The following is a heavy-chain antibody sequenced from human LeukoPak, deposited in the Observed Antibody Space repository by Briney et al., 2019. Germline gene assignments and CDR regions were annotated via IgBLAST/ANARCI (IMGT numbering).Heavy chain of an antibody. CDR3: ARRGDLKYCSGGSCYSVDY. J-gene: IGHJ4*02. CDR2: ISKDGGTK. V-gene: IGHV3-30-3*02. Sequence: GGSLRLSCAASGFXFNTYAMHWVRQAPGKGLDWLAVISKDGGTKYYADSVKGRLTISRDNSKNMLYLQMNSLRPEDTAVYYCARRGDLKYCSGGSCYSVDYWGQGTLVTVSS. D-gene: IGHD2-15*01. CDR1: GFXFNTYA.